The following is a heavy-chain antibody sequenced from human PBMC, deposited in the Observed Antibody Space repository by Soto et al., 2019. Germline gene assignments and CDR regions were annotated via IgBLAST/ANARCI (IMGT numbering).Heavy chain of an antibody. CDR1: GFTFNTYA. V-gene: IGHV3-23*01. D-gene: IGHD3-3*01. CDR3: ARGSGFWSGEFMDV. Sequence: GGSLRLSCATSGFTFNTYAMSWVRQAPGKGLEWVSTISGNGDGTHYADSVKGRFTISRDNSKNSLYLQMNSLRAEDTAVYYCARGSGFWSGEFMDVWGKGTSVTVSS. J-gene: IGHJ6*03. CDR2: ISGNGDGT.